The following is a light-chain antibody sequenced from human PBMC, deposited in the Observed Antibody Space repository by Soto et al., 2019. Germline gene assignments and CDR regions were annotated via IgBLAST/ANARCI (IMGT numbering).Light chain of an antibody. V-gene: IGKV1-5*03. Sequence: DIQMTQSPSTLSGSVGDRVTITSRASQTISSWLAWYQQKPGKAPKLLIYKASTLKSGVPSRFSGSGSGTDFNLTISSLQPDDVATYYFQHYNSYSEAFGQGTQVELK. J-gene: IGKJ1*01. CDR1: QTISSW. CDR3: QHYNSYSEA. CDR2: KAS.